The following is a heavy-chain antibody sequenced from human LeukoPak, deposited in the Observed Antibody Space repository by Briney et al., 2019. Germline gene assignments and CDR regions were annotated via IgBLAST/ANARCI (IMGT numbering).Heavy chain of an antibody. D-gene: IGHD3-3*01. CDR1: GLTVSSTY. Sequence: PGGSLRLSCAASGLTVSSTYMSWVRQTPGKGLEWVSVIYSGGSTYYADSVKGRFTISRDNSKNTLYLQMNSRRAEDTAVYYCARDLLEWYFDYWGQGTLVTVSS. CDR3: ARDLLEWYFDY. CDR2: IYSGGST. V-gene: IGHV3-66*01. J-gene: IGHJ4*02.